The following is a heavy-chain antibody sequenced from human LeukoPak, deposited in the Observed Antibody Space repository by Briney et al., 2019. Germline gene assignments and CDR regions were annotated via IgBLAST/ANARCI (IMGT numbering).Heavy chain of an antibody. D-gene: IGHD3-22*01. V-gene: IGHV3-48*03. CDR2: ISSSDSTI. Sequence: GGSLRLSCAASGFTFSSYERNWVRQARGKGLGWRTYISSSDSTIYYADSVKGRFTTSRSNAKNSLYLQMNSLRAGDTAVYYCAALTMIVVAERSDLEYWGQGTLVTVSS. J-gene: IGHJ4*02. CDR1: GFTFSSYE. CDR3: AALTMIVVAERSDLEY.